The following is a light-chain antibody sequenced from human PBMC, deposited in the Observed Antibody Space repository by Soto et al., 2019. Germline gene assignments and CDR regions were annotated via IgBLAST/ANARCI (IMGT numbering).Light chain of an antibody. CDR1: QSVTSTY. Sequence: EIALTQSPGTLSLSPGEIATLSCRATQSVTSTYLAWYQQKPGQAPRLLIYGASNRANGITDRFTGNGSVTDFTLTISRLEPEDFAVYYCQQYGSSPLTFGGGTKVEIK. CDR2: GAS. CDR3: QQYGSSPLT. J-gene: IGKJ4*01. V-gene: IGKV3-20*01.